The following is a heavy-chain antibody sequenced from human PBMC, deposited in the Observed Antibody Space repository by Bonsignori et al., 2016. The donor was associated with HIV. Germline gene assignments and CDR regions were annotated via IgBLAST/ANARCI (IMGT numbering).Heavy chain of an antibody. V-gene: IGHV1-2*02. CDR3: ARVPRRYDFWSGYYILDY. D-gene: IGHD3-3*01. CDR2: INPNSGGT. Sequence: WVRQAPGQGLEWMGWINPNSGGTNYAQKFQGRVTMTRDTSISTAFMDLSRLRSDDTAVYYCARVPRRYDFWSGYYILDYWGSGNPGHRLL. J-gene: IGHJ4*02.